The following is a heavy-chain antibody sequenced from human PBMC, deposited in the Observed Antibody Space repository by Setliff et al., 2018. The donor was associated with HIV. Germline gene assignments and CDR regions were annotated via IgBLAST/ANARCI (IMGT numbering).Heavy chain of an antibody. CDR2: IIPIFNTA. CDR1: GYTFTSYG. D-gene: IGHD2-15*01. Sequence: SVKVSCKPSGYTFTSYGINWVRQAPGQGLEWMGGIIPIFNTANYAQKFQGRVTITADESTSTAYMELSSLGSEDTAVYYCARGSGGYCSGGSCYFGFGLALWGQGTTVTVSS. CDR3: ARGSGGYCSGGSCYFGFGLAL. V-gene: IGHV1-69*13. J-gene: IGHJ6*02.